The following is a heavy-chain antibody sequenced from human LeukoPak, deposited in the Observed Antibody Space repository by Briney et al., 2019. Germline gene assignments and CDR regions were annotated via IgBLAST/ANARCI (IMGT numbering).Heavy chain of an antibody. CDR1: GFTFSSYW. J-gene: IGHJ5*02. CDR2: IKQDGSEK. CDR3: AKAHPPPLYFDGPGWFDP. V-gene: IGHV3-7*01. Sequence: PGGSLRLSCAASGFTFSSYWMSWVRQAPGRGLEWVANIKQDGSEKYYVDSVKGRFTISRDNAKNSLYLQMNSLRAEDTAVYYCAKAHPPPLYFDGPGWFDPWGQGTLVTVSS. D-gene: IGHD3-9*01.